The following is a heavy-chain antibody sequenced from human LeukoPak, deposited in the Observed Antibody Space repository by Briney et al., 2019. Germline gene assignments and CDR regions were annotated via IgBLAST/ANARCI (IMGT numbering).Heavy chain of an antibody. V-gene: IGHV4-59*12. CDR2: IYSSGST. CDR1: GGSISTYY. CDR3: ARGGGGSHYDY. D-gene: IGHD3-16*01. Sequence: SETLSLTCTVSGGSISTYYWSWIRQPPGKGLEWIGYIYSSGSTNYNPSLKSRVTMSVDTSKNQFSLKLSSVTAADTAVYYCARGGGGSHYDYWGQGTLVTVSS. J-gene: IGHJ4*02.